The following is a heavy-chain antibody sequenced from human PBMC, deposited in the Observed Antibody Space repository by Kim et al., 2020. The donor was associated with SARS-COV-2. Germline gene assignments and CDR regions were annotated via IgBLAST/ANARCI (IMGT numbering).Heavy chain of an antibody. CDR2: ISSSGSTI. D-gene: IGHD1-26*01. CDR1: GFTFSDYY. Sequence: GGSLRLSCAASGFTFSDYYMSWIRQAPGKGLEWVSYISSSGSTIYYADSVKGRFTISRDNAKNSLYLQMNSLRAEDTAVYYCARDHMSRVGASYYYGMDDWGQGTTVTVSS. V-gene: IGHV3-11*01. J-gene: IGHJ6*02. CDR3: ARDHMSRVGASYYYGMDD.